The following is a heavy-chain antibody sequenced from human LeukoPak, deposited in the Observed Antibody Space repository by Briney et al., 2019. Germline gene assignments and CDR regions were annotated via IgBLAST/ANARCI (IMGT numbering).Heavy chain of an antibody. D-gene: IGHD3-16*02. Sequence: KPSETLSLTCSVSGGSIKSGDYDWSWIRQPPGKGLEWIGNTKYIGGTNYNPFLKSRASILIDTSKNQFSLKLSSVTATDTAVYYCARSYYVWGSYRNSPTIDYWGQGTPVTVSS. CDR2: TKYIGGT. V-gene: IGHV4-30-4*01. J-gene: IGHJ4*02. CDR3: ARSYYVWGSYRNSPTIDY. CDR1: GGSIKSGDYD.